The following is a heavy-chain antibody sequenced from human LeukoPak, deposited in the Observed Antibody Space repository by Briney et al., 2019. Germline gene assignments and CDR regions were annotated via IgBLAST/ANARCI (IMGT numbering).Heavy chain of an antibody. V-gene: IGHV3-33*08. CDR2: IWYDGSDK. CDR1: GFTFSNYG. J-gene: IGHJ5*02. Sequence: PARSLRLSCAASGFTFSNYGMHWVRQAPGKGLEWVTDIWYDGSDKYYADSVKGRFTISRDSSKNTLYLQMNSLRAEDTAVYYCARDLTSVTTNWFDPWGQGTLVTVSS. CDR3: ARDLTSVTTNWFDP. D-gene: IGHD4-17*01.